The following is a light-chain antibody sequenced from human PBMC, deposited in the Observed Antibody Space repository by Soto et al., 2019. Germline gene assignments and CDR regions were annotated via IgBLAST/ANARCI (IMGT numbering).Light chain of an antibody. J-gene: IGLJ2*01. Sequence: QAVVTQPPSASGTPGQRVTISCSGSSSNIGSNSVYWYQQRPGTAPKLLIFGNINRPSGVPDRFSGSKSGTSASLAITGLQAEDEADYYCQSYDSSLNEGVFGGGTKLTVL. V-gene: IGLV1-40*01. CDR1: SSNIGSNS. CDR2: GNI. CDR3: QSYDSSLNEGV.